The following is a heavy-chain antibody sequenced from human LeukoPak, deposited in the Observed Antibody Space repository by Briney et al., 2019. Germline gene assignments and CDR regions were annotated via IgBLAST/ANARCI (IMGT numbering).Heavy chain of an antibody. J-gene: IGHJ4*02. CDR2: INPNSGGT. CDR3: ARDLPRIAARPYYFDY. D-gene: IGHD6-6*01. Sequence: ASVKVSCKASGYTFTGYYMHWVRQAPGQGLEWMGWINPNSGGTNYAQKFQGRVTMTRDTSISTAYMELSRLRSDDTAVYYCARDLPRIAARPYYFDYWGQGTLVTVSS. V-gene: IGHV1-2*02. CDR1: GYTFTGYY.